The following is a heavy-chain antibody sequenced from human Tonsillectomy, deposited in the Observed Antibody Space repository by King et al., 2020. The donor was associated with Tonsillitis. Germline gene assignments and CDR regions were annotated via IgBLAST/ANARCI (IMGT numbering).Heavy chain of an antibody. Sequence: QLVQSGAEVKKPGSSVKVSCKASGGAFSSYAISWVRQAPGQGLEWMGGIIPIFGTARYAQKLQGRVTITADESTSTAYMELSSLRSEDTAMYYCTRDRVEYSNPESNWFDPWGQGILVTVSS. CDR3: TRDRVEYSNPESNWFDP. J-gene: IGHJ5*02. V-gene: IGHV1-69*01. D-gene: IGHD4-11*01. CDR1: GGAFSSYA. CDR2: IIPIFGTA.